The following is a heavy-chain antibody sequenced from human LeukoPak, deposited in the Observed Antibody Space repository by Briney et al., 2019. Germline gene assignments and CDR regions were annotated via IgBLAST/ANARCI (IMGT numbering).Heavy chain of an antibody. Sequence: GGSLRLSCAASGFTFSSYWMYWVRHAPGKGLVWVSCINTDGSTTRYTDSAKGRFTISRDNSKNTLYLQMNSLRAEDTAVYYCARDVDQAAAPPERFDYWGQGTLVTVSS. CDR2: INTDGSTT. V-gene: IGHV3-74*01. D-gene: IGHD6-6*01. CDR3: ARDVDQAAAPPERFDY. CDR1: GFTFSSYW. J-gene: IGHJ4*02.